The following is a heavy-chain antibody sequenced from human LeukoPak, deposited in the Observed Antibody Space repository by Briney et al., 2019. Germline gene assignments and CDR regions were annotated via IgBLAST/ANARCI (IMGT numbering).Heavy chain of an antibody. V-gene: IGHV3-7*01. Sequence: PGGSLRLSCAASGFTFSSYWMSWVRQAPGKGLEWVANINQDGSEKYYVDSVKGRFTISRDNAKKSLYLQMSSLRAEDTAVYYCARRYYGSATYRLPYDYWGQGTLVTVSS. D-gene: IGHD3-22*01. CDR1: GFTFSSYW. CDR3: ARRYYGSATYRLPYDY. CDR2: INQDGSEK. J-gene: IGHJ4*02.